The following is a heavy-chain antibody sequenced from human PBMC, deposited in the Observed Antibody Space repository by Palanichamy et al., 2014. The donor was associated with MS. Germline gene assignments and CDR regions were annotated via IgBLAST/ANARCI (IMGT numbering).Heavy chain of an antibody. CDR2: ISSGGNTI. J-gene: IGHJ3*02. D-gene: IGHD3-3*01. V-gene: IGHV3-48*02. CDR1: GLSLNVYS. CDR3: ATSGWRGSFDI. Sequence: LVESGGGSVKPGGSLRLSCAASGLSLNVYSMNWARQPPGKGLEWVSYISSGGNTIDYADAVKGRFTISRDNVKNSLYLQMNSLRDEDTAVYYCATSGWRGSFDIRGQGTRVTVSS.